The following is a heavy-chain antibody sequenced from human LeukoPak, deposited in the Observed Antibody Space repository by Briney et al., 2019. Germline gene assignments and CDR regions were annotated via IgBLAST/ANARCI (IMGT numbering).Heavy chain of an antibody. CDR2: ISGSGGST. J-gene: IGHJ1*01. CDR1: GFTFSSYA. Sequence: GGSLRLSCAASGFTFSSYAMSWVRQAPGKGLEWVSAISGSGGSTYYADPVKGRFTISRDNSKNTLYLQMNSLRAEDTAVYYCAKGGFGELVAGAEYFQHWGQGTLVTVSS. D-gene: IGHD3-10*01. CDR3: AKGGFGELVAGAEYFQH. V-gene: IGHV3-23*01.